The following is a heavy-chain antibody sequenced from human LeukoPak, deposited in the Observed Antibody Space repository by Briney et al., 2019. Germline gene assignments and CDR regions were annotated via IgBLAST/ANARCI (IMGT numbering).Heavy chain of an antibody. CDR2: IIPILGIA. J-gene: IGHJ6*02. V-gene: IGHV1-69*04. Sequence: GASVKVSCKASGGTFSSYAISWVRQAPGQGLEWMGRIIPILGIANYAQKFQGRVTITADKSTSTAYMELSSLRSEDTAVYYCARDGHYYGSGTHYGMDVRGQGTTVTVSS. D-gene: IGHD3-10*01. CDR3: ARDGHYYGSGTHYGMDV. CDR1: GGTFSSYA.